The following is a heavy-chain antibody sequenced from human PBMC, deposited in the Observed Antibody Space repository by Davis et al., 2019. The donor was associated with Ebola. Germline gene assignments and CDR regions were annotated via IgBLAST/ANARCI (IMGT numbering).Heavy chain of an antibody. CDR3: ARGHSSNRDSFDYYDMDV. V-gene: IGHV3-74*01. CDR1: GFTFSTYC. J-gene: IGHJ6*02. D-gene: IGHD3-22*01. CDR2: INSDGSVT. Sequence: PGGSLRLSCAASGFTFSTYCMHWVRQAPGKGLVWVSRINSDGSVTTYADSVKGRFKISRDNAKNTLYLQMSSLRAEDTAVYYCARGHSSNRDSFDYYDMDVWGQGTTVSVSS.